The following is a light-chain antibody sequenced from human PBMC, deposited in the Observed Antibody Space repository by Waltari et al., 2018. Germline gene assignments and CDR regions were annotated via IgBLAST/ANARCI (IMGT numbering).Light chain of an antibody. Sequence: DIVLTQSPDSLAVSLGERATINCKSSKSVLYSSNNKNYLAWYQQKPGQPPKLLISWASTRESGVPDRFSGSGSGTDFTLTISSLQAEDVAVYYCQQYYSSPRTFGQGTKVEIK. V-gene: IGKV4-1*01. J-gene: IGKJ1*01. CDR1: KSVLYSSNNKNY. CDR3: QQYYSSPRT. CDR2: WAS.